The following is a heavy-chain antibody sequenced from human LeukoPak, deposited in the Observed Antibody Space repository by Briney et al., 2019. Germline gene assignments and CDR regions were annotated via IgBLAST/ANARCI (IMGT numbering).Heavy chain of an antibody. Sequence: GGSLRLSCLASGFTFSSFWMHWVRQTPGKGLVWVSRIKTDGSSTDYADSVKGRFTISRDNARNTLYLQMDSLRVEDTAVYYCVRETRIGSSGTQGWFDPWGQGTLVTVSS. CDR2: IKTDGSST. CDR1: GFTFSSFW. J-gene: IGHJ5*02. D-gene: IGHD1-1*01. CDR3: VRETRIGSSGTQGWFDP. V-gene: IGHV3-74*01.